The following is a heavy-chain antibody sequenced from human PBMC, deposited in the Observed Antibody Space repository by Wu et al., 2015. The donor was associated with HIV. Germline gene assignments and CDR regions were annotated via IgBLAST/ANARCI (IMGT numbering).Heavy chain of an antibody. D-gene: IGHD5-24*01. J-gene: IGHJ4*02. CDR2: IIPIFGTP. V-gene: IGHV1-69*13. CDR3: NSDPPXYGYHSFDF. Sequence: QVQLEQSGAEVKKPGSSVKVSCKSSGGNFRSYALNWVRQAPGHGLEWMGRIIPIFGTPDYAQKFQDRVTITADESTNTAYMELSSLRSDDTAVYYCNSDPPXYGYHSFDFWGPGTLVTVSS. CDR1: GGNFRSYA.